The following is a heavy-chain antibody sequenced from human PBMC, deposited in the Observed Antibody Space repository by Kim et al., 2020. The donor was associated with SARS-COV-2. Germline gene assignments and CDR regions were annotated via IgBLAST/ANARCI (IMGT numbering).Heavy chain of an antibody. J-gene: IGHJ6*02. V-gene: IGHV3-66*01. D-gene: IGHD2-15*01. CDR3: ARDNRGTAGYYYYGMDV. Sequence: GGSLRLSCAASGFTVSSNYMSWVRQAPGKGLEWVSVIYSGGSTYYADSVKGRFTISRDNSKNTLYLQMNSLRAEDTAVYYCARDNRGTAGYYYYGMDVWGQGTTVTVSS. CDR2: IYSGGST. CDR1: GFTVSSNY.